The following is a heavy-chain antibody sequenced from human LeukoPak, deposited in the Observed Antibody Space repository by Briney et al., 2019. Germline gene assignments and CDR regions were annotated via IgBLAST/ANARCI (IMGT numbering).Heavy chain of an antibody. CDR3: AKGAEYSSGWAFGY. Sequence: GGSLRLSCAASGFTFSDSYMTWIRQAPGKGLEWVSFISNTGDSIYYADSVKGRFTISRDNSENTLYLQMNSLRAEDTAVYYCAKGAEYSSGWAFGYWGQGTLVTVSS. J-gene: IGHJ4*02. CDR1: GFTFSDSY. V-gene: IGHV3-11*04. D-gene: IGHD6-19*01. CDR2: ISNTGDSI.